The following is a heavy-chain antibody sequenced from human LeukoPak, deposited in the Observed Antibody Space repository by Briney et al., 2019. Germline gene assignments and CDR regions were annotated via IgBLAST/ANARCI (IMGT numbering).Heavy chain of an antibody. CDR1: GFTFSSYS. V-gene: IGHV3-21*01. CDR3: AREPPNEYYYDSSGYYTY. J-gene: IGHJ4*02. Sequence: SGGSLRLSCAASGFTFSSYSMNWVRQAPGKGLKWVSSISSSSSYIYYADSVKGRFTISRDNAKNSLYLQMNSLRAEDTAVYYCAREPPNEYYYDSSGYYTYWGQGTLVTVSS. D-gene: IGHD3-22*01. CDR2: ISSSSSYI.